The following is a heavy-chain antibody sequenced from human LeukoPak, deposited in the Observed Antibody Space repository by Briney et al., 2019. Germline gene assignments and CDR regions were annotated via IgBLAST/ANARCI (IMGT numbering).Heavy chain of an antibody. D-gene: IGHD7-27*01. V-gene: IGHV3-7*01. J-gene: IGHJ3*01. CDR2: INEDGSRA. Sequence: PGGSLRLSCAGSGFFFNNFWMTWVRQAPGKGLEWVANINEDGSRANYVDSVKGRITISRDNAKNSLYLQMNSLRPEDTAIYYCASEINWGSGAFDVRGQGTIVTVSS. CDR1: GFFFNNFW. CDR3: ASEINWGSGAFDV.